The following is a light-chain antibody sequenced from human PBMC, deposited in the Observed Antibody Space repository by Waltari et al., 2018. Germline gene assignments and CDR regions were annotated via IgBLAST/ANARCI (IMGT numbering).Light chain of an antibody. Sequence: AIRITQSPSSLSASTGDRVTITCRSNQDIGNYLAWYQQTPGKAPRLLPHGASTLQTGVPSRFSGSGSGTDFNITIACLQSEDFVTYFCQQYYAYPLTFGGGTKVEMK. CDR3: QQYYAYPLT. CDR2: GAS. J-gene: IGKJ4*01. CDR1: QDIGNY. V-gene: IGKV1-8*01.